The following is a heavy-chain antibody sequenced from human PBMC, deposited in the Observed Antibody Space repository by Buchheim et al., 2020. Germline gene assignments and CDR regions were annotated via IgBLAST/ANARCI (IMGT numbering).Heavy chain of an antibody. Sequence: QVQLQQWGAGLLKPSETLSLTCAVYGGSFSGYYWSWIRQPPGKGLEWIGEINHSGSTNYNPSLKSRVTISVDTSKNQFSLKLSSVTAADTAVYYCARGRRWLQNQGWFDPWGQGTL. CDR3: ARGRRWLQNQGWFDP. J-gene: IGHJ5*02. V-gene: IGHV4-34*01. CDR2: INHSGST. CDR1: GGSFSGYY. D-gene: IGHD5-24*01.